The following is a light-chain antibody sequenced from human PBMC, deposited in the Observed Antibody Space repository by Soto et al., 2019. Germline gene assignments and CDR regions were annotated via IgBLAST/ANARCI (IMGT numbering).Light chain of an antibody. CDR3: SSYTGSSTLD. CDR2: EVS. V-gene: IGLV2-14*01. Sequence: QYALTQPASVSGSPGQSITISCTGTSSDVGGYNYVSWYQQHPGKAPKLMIYEVSNRPSGVSNRFSGSKSGNTASLTISGLQADDEADYYCSSYTGSSTLDFGTGTKVTVL. J-gene: IGLJ1*01. CDR1: SSDVGGYNY.